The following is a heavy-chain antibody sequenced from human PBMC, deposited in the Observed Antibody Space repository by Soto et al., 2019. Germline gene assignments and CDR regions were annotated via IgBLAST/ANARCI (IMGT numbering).Heavy chain of an antibody. V-gene: IGHV1-2*04. Sequence: ASVKVSCKASGYTFTGYYMHWVRQAPGQGLEWMGWINPNSGGTNYAQKFQGWVTMTRDTSISTAYMELSRLRSDDTAVYYCARTRKTSSPYYFDYWGQGTRVTVAS. CDR1: GYTFTGYY. CDR2: INPNSGGT. CDR3: ARTRKTSSPYYFDY. J-gene: IGHJ4*02. D-gene: IGHD6-13*01.